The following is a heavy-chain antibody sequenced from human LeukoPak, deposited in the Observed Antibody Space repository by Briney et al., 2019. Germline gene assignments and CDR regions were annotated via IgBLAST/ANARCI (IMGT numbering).Heavy chain of an antibody. CDR1: GGSISRNHW. CDR3: ARDSSIMIFGVVISGVLEY. Sequence: NPSETLSLTCAVSGGSISRNHWWSWVRQPAGKALEWIGRIYTSGSTNYNPSLKSRVTMSVDTSKNQFSLKLSSVTAADTAVYYCARDSSIMIFGVVISGVLEYWGQGTLVTVSS. D-gene: IGHD3-3*01. J-gene: IGHJ4*02. V-gene: IGHV4-4*07. CDR2: IYTSGST.